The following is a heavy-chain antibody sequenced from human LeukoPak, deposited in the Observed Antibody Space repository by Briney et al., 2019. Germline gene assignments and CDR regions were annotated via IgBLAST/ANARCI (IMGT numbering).Heavy chain of an antibody. CDR2: ISSSGSTI. Sequence: PGGSLRLSCAASGFTFSDYYMSWIRQAPGKGLEWVSYISSSGSTIYYADSVKGRFTISRDNAKNSLYLQMNSLRAEDTAVYYCARDGLSAAVPAYTDAFEIWGQGTMVTVSS. J-gene: IGHJ3*02. D-gene: IGHD2-2*01. CDR3: ARDGLSAAVPAYTDAFEI. CDR1: GFTFSDYY. V-gene: IGHV3-11*01.